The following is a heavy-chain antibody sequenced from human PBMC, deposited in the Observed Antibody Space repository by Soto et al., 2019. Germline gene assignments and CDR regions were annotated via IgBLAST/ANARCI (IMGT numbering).Heavy chain of an antibody. CDR1: GYTFTGYY. D-gene: IGHD2-15*01. CDR3: AREKAEVVVVAAEYYYYYGMDV. J-gene: IGHJ6*02. CDR2: INPNSGGT. Sequence: ASVKVSCKASGYTFTGYYMHWVRQAPGQGLECMGWINPNSGGTNYAQKFQGWVTMTSDTSIITAYMELSRLRSDDTAVYYCAREKAEVVVVAAEYYYYYGMDVWGQGTTVTVSS. V-gene: IGHV1-2*04.